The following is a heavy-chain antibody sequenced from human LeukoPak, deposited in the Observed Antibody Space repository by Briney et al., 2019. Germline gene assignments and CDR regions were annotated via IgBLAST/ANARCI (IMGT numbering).Heavy chain of an antibody. CDR3: ASGVVVAANYYFDY. D-gene: IGHD2-15*01. J-gene: IGHJ4*02. Sequence: ASVKLSCKAPGGTFNSYAISWVRQAPGQGLEWMGGTIPIFGTANSAQKVQGIVTITTDEATSTAYMELSSLRSEDTALYYCASGVVVAANYYFDYWGQGTLVTVSS. CDR2: TIPIFGTA. CDR1: GGTFNSYA. V-gene: IGHV1-69*05.